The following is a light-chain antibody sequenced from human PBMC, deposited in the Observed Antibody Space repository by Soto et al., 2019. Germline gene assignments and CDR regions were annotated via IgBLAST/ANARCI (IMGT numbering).Light chain of an antibody. CDR3: QQVKSFPLT. CDR1: QGISSS. Sequence: DIQLTQSPSFLSASVGDRVTITCRASQGISSSLAWYQEKPGKAPKLLIYGASSLQSGVPSRFSGSGSGTEFTLTISSPQPEDFATYSCQQVKSFPLTFGGGTKVEIK. CDR2: GAS. J-gene: IGKJ4*01. V-gene: IGKV1-9*01.